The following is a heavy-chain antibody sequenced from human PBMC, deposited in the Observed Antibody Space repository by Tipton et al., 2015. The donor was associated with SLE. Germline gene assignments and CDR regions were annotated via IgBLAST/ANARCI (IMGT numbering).Heavy chain of an antibody. CDR3: ARGMVTWRGAILGVDV. CDR2: ISYGGGT. D-gene: IGHD2-21*02. Sequence: TLSLTCSVSGDSISSGGYFWNWIRQYPGKGLEWIGYISYGGGTNYNPSLKSRVTMSVDTAKNQFSLKLTSVTAADTAVYYCARGMVTWRGAILGVDVWGQGTTVNVSS. CDR1: GDSISSGGYF. J-gene: IGHJ6*02. V-gene: IGHV4-61*08.